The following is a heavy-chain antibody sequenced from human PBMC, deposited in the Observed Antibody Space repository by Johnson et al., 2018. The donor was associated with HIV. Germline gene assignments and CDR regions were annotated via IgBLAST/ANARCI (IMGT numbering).Heavy chain of an antibody. CDR1: AFAFSSYA. D-gene: IGHD3-9*01. Sequence: QVQLVESGGGVVQPGRSLRLSCAASAFAFSSYAMHWVRQTPGKGLEWVAVILYDGSNKYYADSVKGRFTISRDNSKNTLYLQMNSLRAEDTAVYYCARDRGRSGYAAFDIWGQGTMVTVSS. V-gene: IGHV3-30-3*01. J-gene: IGHJ3*02. CDR2: ILYDGSNK. CDR3: ARDRGRSGYAAFDI.